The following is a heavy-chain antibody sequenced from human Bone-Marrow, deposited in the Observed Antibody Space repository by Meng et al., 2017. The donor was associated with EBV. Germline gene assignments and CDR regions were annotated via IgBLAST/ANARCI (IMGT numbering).Heavy chain of an antibody. D-gene: IGHD3-10*01. CDR1: GGTFRSDA. V-gene: IGHV1-69*01. J-gene: IGHJ4*02. Sequence: VQLVQSGDGVQKPGSSVKVSCKTSGGTFRSDAISWVRQAPGQGLEWMGGLIPMSDAPHYAQKFQGRVTITADESTSTHYMDLSGLRSEDTAVYYCASESGRGFTPDYWGQGTLVTVSS. CDR2: LIPMSDAP. CDR3: ASESGRGFTPDY.